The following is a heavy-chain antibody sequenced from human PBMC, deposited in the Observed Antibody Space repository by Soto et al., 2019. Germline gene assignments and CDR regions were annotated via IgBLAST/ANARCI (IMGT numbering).Heavy chain of an antibody. J-gene: IGHJ4*02. Sequence: ASVKVSCKASGGTFSSYAISWVRQPPGQGLEWMGGIIPILGIANYAQKFQGRVTITADKSTSTAYMELRSLRSEDTAVYYCARDLEAAAGHTVFDYWGQGTLVTVSS. CDR2: IIPILGIA. CDR3: ARDLEAAAGHTVFDY. D-gene: IGHD6-13*01. CDR1: GGTFSSYA. V-gene: IGHV1-69*10.